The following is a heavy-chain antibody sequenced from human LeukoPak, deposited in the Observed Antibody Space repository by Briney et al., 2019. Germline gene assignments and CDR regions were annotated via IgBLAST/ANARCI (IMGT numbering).Heavy chain of an antibody. J-gene: IGHJ4*02. CDR3: AKAGIGVVGYFDY. D-gene: IGHD6-19*01. CDR2: IRGSGGGT. V-gene: IGHV3-23*01. CDR1: GLTFSSYA. Sequence: GGSLRLSCAASGLTFSSYAMSWVRQAPGKGLEWVSTIRGSGGGTYYADSVKGRFTISRDNSKNTLYLQMNSLRDEDTALYYCAKAGIGVVGYFDYWGQGTLVTVSS.